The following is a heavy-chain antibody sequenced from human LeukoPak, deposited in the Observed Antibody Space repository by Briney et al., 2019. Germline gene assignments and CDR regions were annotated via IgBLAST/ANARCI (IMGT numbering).Heavy chain of an antibody. CDR1: GFTFCSYA. CDR2: ISYDGSNK. CDR3: VRGYSYGWFDP. V-gene: IGHV3-30*04. D-gene: IGHD5-18*01. J-gene: IGHJ5*02. Sequence: GGSLRLSCAASGFTFCSYAMHWVRQAPGKGLEWVALISYDGSNKYYADSVKARFIISRDNSKNTLYLQMNSLRADDTAVYYCVRGYSYGWFDPWGQGTLVTVSS.